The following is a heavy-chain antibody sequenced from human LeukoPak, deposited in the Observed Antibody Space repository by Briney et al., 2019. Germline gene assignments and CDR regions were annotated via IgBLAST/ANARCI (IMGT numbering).Heavy chain of an antibody. CDR2: DHKTGSI. CDR3: TKYGGSPANYFDS. V-gene: IGHV4-59*08. Sequence: SETLSLTCTVSGDSISAYYWSWVRQPPGKGLEWIAFDHKTGSINYNPSLKSRATISMDTSNSQFSLHVNSVTAADTAVYYCTKYGGSPANYFDSWGPGTLVTVSP. J-gene: IGHJ4*02. D-gene: IGHD1-26*01. CDR1: GDSISAYY.